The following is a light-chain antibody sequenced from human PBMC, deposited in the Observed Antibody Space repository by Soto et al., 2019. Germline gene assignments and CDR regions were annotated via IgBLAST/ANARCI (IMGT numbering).Light chain of an antibody. CDR1: QSVRSSY. J-gene: IGKJ4*01. CDR3: QQYDNSAPLS. CDR2: DGS. Sequence: EIVLTQSPATLSLSPGDRATLSCGASQSVRSSYVAWDQQKAGLAPRLLIYDGSSRASGIPDRFSGSGSGTDFTLTIGRMEPEDFAVYYWQQYDNSAPLSFGGGNKVEMK. V-gene: IGKV3D-20*01.